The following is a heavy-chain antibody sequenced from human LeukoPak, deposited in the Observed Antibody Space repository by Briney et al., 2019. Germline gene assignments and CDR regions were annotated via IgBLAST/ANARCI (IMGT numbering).Heavy chain of an antibody. V-gene: IGHV4-59*01. CDR1: GGSISSYS. Sequence: SETLSLTCTVSGGSISSYSWSWIRQPPGKGLEWIGYIYYSGSTNYNPSLKSRVTISVDTSKNQFSLKLSSVTAADTAVYYCARVSHYGSGSYDYWGQGTLVTVSS. D-gene: IGHD3-10*01. J-gene: IGHJ4*02. CDR2: IYYSGST. CDR3: ARVSHYGSGSYDY.